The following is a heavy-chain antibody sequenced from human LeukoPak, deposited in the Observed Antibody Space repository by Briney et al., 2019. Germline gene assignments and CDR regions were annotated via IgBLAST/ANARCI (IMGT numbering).Heavy chain of an antibody. V-gene: IGHV3-48*03. CDR2: ISSIGTTV. CDR3: ARGSRRAWFDP. J-gene: IGHJ5*02. Sequence: GGSLRLSCTAFELTFSSYEMNWVRQAPGKGLEWISYISSIGTTVHYAESVKGRFTISRDNGKNSLYLQMNSLRAEDTAVYYCARGSRRAWFDPWGQGTLVTVSS. CDR1: ELTFSSYE.